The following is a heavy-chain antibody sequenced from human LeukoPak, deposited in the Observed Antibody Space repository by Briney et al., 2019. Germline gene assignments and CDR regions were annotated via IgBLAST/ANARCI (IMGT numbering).Heavy chain of an antibody. D-gene: IGHD6-13*01. CDR2: ISSSSSYI. J-gene: IGHJ3*02. CDR1: GFTFSSYA. CDR3: ASSFSSSKHDAFDI. V-gene: IGHV3-21*01. Sequence: GGSLRLSCAASGFTFSSYAMSWVRQAPGKGLEWVSAISSSSSYIYYADSVKGRFTISRDNAKNSLYLQMNSLRAEDTAVYYCASSFSSSKHDAFDIWGQGTMVTVSS.